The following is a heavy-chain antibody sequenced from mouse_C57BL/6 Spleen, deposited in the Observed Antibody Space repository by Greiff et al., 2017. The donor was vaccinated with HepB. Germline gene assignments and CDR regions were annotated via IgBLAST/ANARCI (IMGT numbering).Heavy chain of an antibody. CDR1: GFSLTSYG. CDR2: IWSDGST. D-gene: IGHD2-4*01. Sequence: QVQLKESGPGLVAPSQSLSIPCTVSGFSLTSYGVHWVRQPPGKGLEWLVVIWSDGSTTYNSALKSRLSISKDNSKSQVFLKMNSLQTDDTAMYYCARQGFYYDYDPYAMDYWGQGTSVTVSS. J-gene: IGHJ4*01. V-gene: IGHV2-6-1*01. CDR3: ARQGFYYDYDPYAMDY.